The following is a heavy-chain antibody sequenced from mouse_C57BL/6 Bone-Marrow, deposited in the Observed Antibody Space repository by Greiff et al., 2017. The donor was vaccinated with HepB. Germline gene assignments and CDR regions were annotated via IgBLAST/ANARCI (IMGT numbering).Heavy chain of an antibody. CDR2: IYPGSGST. Sequence: QVQLQQPGAELVKPGASVKMSCKASGYTFTSYWITWVKQRPGQGLEWIGDIYPGSGSTNYNEKFKSKATLTVDTSSSTAYMQLSSLTSEDSAVYYCARSPDGYYVLAYWGQGTLVTVSA. J-gene: IGHJ3*01. CDR1: GYTFTSYW. V-gene: IGHV1-55*01. D-gene: IGHD2-3*01. CDR3: ARSPDGYYVLAY.